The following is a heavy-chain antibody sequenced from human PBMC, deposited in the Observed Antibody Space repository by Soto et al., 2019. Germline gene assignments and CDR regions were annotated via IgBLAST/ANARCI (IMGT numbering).Heavy chain of an antibody. J-gene: IGHJ4*02. V-gene: IGHV4-31*03. CDR3: ARSYGSGSYPYFDY. CDR1: GGSISSGGYY. CDR2: IYYSGST. D-gene: IGHD3-10*01. Sequence: QVQLQESGPGLVKPSQTLSLTCTVSGGSISSGGYYWSWIRQHPGKGLEWIGYIYYSGSTYYNPSLKSRVNLSVDTSKNQFSLKLSSVTAADTAVYYCARSYGSGSYPYFDYWGQGTLVTVSS.